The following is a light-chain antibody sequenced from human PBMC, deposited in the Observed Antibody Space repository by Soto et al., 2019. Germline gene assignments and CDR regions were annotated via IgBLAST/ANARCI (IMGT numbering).Light chain of an antibody. Sequence: QSALTQPASVSGSPGHSITISCTGTSSDLGGYNYVSWFQQHPGKAPKLMIYDVSNRPSGVSNRFSGSKSGNTASLTISALQAEDEADYYCSSYTCSSPLVVFGGGTKLTVL. CDR1: SSDLGGYNY. CDR2: DVS. V-gene: IGLV2-14*01. CDR3: SSYTCSSPLVV. J-gene: IGLJ2*01.